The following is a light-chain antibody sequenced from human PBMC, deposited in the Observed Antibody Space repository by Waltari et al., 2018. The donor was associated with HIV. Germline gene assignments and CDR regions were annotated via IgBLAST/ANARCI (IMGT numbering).Light chain of an antibody. Sequence: DVHWYQQLPGRAPKLLIYSNTARPSGVPDRFSGSKSGTSASLAITGLQAEDEGDYYCHSYDSSLSGWVFGGGTKLTVL. CDR2: SNT. CDR1: D. V-gene: IGLV1-40*01. CDR3: HSYDSSLSGWV. J-gene: IGLJ3*02.